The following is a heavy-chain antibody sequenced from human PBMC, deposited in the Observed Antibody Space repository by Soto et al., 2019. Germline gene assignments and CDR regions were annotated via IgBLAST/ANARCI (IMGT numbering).Heavy chain of an antibody. CDR1: VGSFSGYY. V-gene: IGHV4-34*01. J-gene: IGHJ5*02. CDR3: ARGSNFVVVVAATNWFDP. CDR2: INHSGST. D-gene: IGHD2-15*01. Sequence: QVQLQQWGAGLLKPSETLSLPCAVYVGSFSGYYWTWIRQPPGKGLEWIGEINHSGSTNYNPSLKSRVTISVDTSKNQFSLKLSSVTAADTAVYYCARGSNFVVVVAATNWFDPWGQGTLVTVSS.